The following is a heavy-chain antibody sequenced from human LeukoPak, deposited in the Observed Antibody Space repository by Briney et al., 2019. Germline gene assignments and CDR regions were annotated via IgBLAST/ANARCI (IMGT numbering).Heavy chain of an antibody. V-gene: IGHV3-7*01. CDR2: IKQDGSEK. CDR1: AFTFSNYW. CDR3: AREDRIGPQG. D-gene: IGHD2-15*01. J-gene: IGHJ4*02. Sequence: PGGSLRLSCAASAFTFSNYWMSWVRQAPGKGLEWVANIKQDGSEKYYVDSVKGRFTISRDNANNSLYLQMNSLRAEDTAVYYCAREDRIGPQGWGQGALVPAAS.